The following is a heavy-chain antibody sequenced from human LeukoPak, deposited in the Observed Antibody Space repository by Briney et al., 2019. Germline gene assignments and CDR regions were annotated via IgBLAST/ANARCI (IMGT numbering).Heavy chain of an antibody. CDR2: ISGIGGST. V-gene: IGHV3-23*01. J-gene: IGHJ4*02. D-gene: IGHD3-22*01. CDR3: AKNREYSYGYCDY. Sequence: LXXAXSGFTXXXYAMXWVRQSPGKGLEWLSTISGIGGSTYYADSVEGRFTISRDNSKNTLFLQMNSLRAEDTAVYYCAKNREYSYGYCDYWGQGTLVTVSS. CDR1: GFTXXXYA.